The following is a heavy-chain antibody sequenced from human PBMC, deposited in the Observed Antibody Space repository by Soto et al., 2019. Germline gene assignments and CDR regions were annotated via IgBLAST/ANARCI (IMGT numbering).Heavy chain of an antibody. Sequence: PGGSLRLSCAASGFSLSSYSMHWVRQAPGKGLEWVSYISSSRSTIYHADSVKGRFTISRDDAKNSLYLQMNSLRDEDTAVYYCARDRSSITIFGVATRGMDVWGQGTTVTVSS. D-gene: IGHD3-3*01. J-gene: IGHJ6*02. V-gene: IGHV3-48*02. CDR3: ARDRSSITIFGVATRGMDV. CDR2: ISSSRSTI. CDR1: GFSLSSYS.